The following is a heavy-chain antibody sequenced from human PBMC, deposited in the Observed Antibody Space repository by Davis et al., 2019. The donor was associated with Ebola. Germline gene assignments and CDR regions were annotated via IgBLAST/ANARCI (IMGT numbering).Heavy chain of an antibody. J-gene: IGHJ4*02. V-gene: IGHV4-59*08. Sequence: SETLSLTCNVSGGSISSYYWSWIRQAPGKGLEWIAYIHDSGNTKYNPSLRSRLIISVDRSKNQFSLKLSSVTAADTAVYYCASAGYTYGFDYWGQGTLVTVSS. D-gene: IGHD5-18*01. CDR2: IHDSGNT. CDR3: ASAGYTYGFDY. CDR1: GGSISSYY.